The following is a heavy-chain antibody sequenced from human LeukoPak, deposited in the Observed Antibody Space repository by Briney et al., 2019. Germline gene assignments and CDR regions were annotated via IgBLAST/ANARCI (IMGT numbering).Heavy chain of an antibody. V-gene: IGHV7-4-1*02. CDR1: GYTFTSYA. CDR2: INTNTGNP. Sequence: ASVKVSCKASGYTFTSYAMNWVRQAPGQGLEWMGWINTNTGNPTYAQGFTGRSVFSLDTSVSTAYLQISSLKAEDTAVYYCARFSIMITFGGVIVAHAFDIWGQGTMVTVSS. J-gene: IGHJ3*02. CDR3: ARFSIMITFGGVIVAHAFDI. D-gene: IGHD3-16*02.